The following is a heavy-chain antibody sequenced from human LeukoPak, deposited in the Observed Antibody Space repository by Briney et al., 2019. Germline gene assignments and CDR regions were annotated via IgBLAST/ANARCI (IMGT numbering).Heavy chain of an antibody. CDR1: GFTFSSYA. Sequence: GGSLRLSCAASGFTFSSYAMSWVRQAPGKGLEWVSVIYSGGSTYYADSVKGRFTISRHNSKNTLYLQMNSLRAEDTAVYYCARLGYRYGSLGGGGYYFDYWGQGTLVTVSS. CDR3: ARLGYRYGSLGGGGYYFDY. J-gene: IGHJ4*02. D-gene: IGHD5-18*01. CDR2: IYSGGST. V-gene: IGHV3-53*04.